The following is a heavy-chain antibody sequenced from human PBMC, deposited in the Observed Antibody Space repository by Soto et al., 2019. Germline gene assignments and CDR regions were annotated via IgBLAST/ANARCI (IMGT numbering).Heavy chain of an antibody. D-gene: IGHD2-15*01. J-gene: IGHJ6*03. CDR1: GGSISSYY. Sequence: QVQLQESGPGLVKPSETLSLTCTVSGGSISSYYWSWIRQPPGKGLEWIGYIYYSGSTNYNPSLKSRVTIAVDTSNHPFSLKLSSVTAADTAVYYCAREGGYCSGGSCYSYYYYMDVWGKGTTVTVSS. CDR3: AREGGYCSGGSCYSYYYYMDV. CDR2: IYYSGST. V-gene: IGHV4-59*01.